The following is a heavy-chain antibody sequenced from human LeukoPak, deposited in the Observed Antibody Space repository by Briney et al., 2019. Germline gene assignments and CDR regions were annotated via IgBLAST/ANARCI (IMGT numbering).Heavy chain of an antibody. D-gene: IGHD3-10*01. CDR1: GFTFSTYA. CDR3: AKDGVVRGLGPYYFDS. CDR2: ISGSGGST. J-gene: IGHJ4*02. V-gene: IGHV3-23*01. Sequence: GGSLRLSCAASGFTFSTYAMTWVRQAPGKGLEWVSAISGSGGSTYYVDSVKGRFTISRDNSRNTLYLQMNSLRAEDTAVYYCAKDGVVRGLGPYYFDSWGQGSLVTVSS.